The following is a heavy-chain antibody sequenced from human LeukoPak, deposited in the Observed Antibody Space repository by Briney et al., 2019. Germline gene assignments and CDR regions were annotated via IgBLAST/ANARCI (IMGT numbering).Heavy chain of an antibody. CDR3: ARASNLLGYCSGGSCYLDAFDI. CDR1: GYTFTDYY. D-gene: IGHD2-15*01. CDR2: IIPIFGTA. V-gene: IGHV1-69*13. J-gene: IGHJ3*02. Sequence: GASVKVSCKASGYTFTDYYIHWVRQAPGQGLEWMGGIIPIFGTANYAQKFQGRVTITADESTSTAYMELSSLRSEDTAVYYCARASNLLGYCSGGSCYLDAFDIWGQGTMVTVSS.